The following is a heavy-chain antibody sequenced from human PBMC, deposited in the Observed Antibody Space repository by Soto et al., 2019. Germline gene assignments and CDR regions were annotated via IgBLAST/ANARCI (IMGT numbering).Heavy chain of an antibody. D-gene: IGHD6-19*01. J-gene: IGHJ4*02. Sequence: SETLSLTCSVSGDSISTHYWNWIRQTPGKGLEWIGDIYYNGSANYNPSLKSRVTISVDTSRNQFSLRLRSVTAADTAVYFCARDRRTTGWFYFDYWGQGTLVTAPQ. CDR3: ARDRRTTGWFYFDY. CDR1: GDSISTHY. CDR2: IYYNGSA. V-gene: IGHV4-59*11.